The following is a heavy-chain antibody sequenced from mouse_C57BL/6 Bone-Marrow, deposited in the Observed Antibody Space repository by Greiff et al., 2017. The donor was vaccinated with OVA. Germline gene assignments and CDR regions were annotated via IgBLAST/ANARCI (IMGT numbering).Heavy chain of an antibody. Sequence: QVQLQQSGAELVKPGASVKISCKASGYAFSSYWMNWVKQRPGKGLEWIGQIYPGDGDTNYNGKFKGKATLTADKSSSTAYMQLSSLTSEDSAVYFCAREKGIYDGYYESWFAYWGQGTLVTVSA. D-gene: IGHD2-3*01. J-gene: IGHJ3*01. CDR1: GYAFSSYW. CDR3: AREKGIYDGYYESWFAY. CDR2: IYPGDGDT. V-gene: IGHV1-80*01.